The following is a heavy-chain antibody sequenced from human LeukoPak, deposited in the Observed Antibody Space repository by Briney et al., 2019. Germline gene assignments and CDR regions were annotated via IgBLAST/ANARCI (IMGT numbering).Heavy chain of an antibody. CDR3: ARGPLGSGYDSGFDY. CDR1: GGSISSYY. Sequence: SETLSLTCTVSGGSISSYYWSWIRQPPGKGLEWIGYIYYSGSTNYNPSLKSRVTISVDTSKNQFSLKLSSVTAADTAVYYCARGPLGSGYDSGFDYWGQGTLVTVSS. J-gene: IGHJ4*02. CDR2: IYYSGST. V-gene: IGHV4-59*01. D-gene: IGHD5-12*01.